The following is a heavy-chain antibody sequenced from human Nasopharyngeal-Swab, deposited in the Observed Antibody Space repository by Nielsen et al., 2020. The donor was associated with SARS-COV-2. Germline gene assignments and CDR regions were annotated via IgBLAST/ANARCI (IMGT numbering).Heavy chain of an antibody. J-gene: IGHJ6*03. Sequence: GGSLRLSCAASGFSFSNYNMNWVRQAPGKGLEWVSSISSSSSYKYYADSVKGRFTISRDNAKNSLYLQMNSLRVEDTAVYYCARLEGQTEIMMYASGYMDVWGKGTTVTVSS. CDR1: GFSFSNYN. CDR3: ARLEGQTEIMMYASGYMDV. CDR2: ISSSSSYK. V-gene: IGHV3-21*01. D-gene: IGHD2-8*01.